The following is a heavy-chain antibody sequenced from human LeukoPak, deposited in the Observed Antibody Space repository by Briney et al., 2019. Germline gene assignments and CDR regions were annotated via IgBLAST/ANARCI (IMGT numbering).Heavy chain of an antibody. CDR3: ASAVSMVREHSLDY. J-gene: IGHJ4*02. Sequence: ASVKVSCKASGYTFSTYDISWVRQAPGQGLEWMGWINTNNGNTNYAQMLQGRVTMTTDTPTSTAYMELRSLRSDDTAVYYCASAVSMVREHSLDYWGQGTLVTVSS. CDR1: GYTFSTYD. V-gene: IGHV1-18*01. D-gene: IGHD3-10*01. CDR2: INTNNGNT.